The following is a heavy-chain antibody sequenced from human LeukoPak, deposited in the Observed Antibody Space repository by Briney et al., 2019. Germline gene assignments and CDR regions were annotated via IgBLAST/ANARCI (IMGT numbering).Heavy chain of an antibody. Sequence: PSETLSLTCTVSGGSISSYYWSWLRQPPGKGLEWIGYIYYSGSTNYNPSLKSRVTISVDTSKNQFSLKLSSVTVADAAVYYCARGIGSYLYYYYYYMDVWGKGTTVTVSS. CDR3: ARGIGSYLYYYYYYMDV. D-gene: IGHD1-26*01. V-gene: IGHV4-59*01. J-gene: IGHJ6*03. CDR1: GGSISSYY. CDR2: IYYSGST.